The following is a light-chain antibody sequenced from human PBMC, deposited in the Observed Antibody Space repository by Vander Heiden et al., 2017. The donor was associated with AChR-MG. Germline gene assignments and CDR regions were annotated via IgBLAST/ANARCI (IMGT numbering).Light chain of an antibody. V-gene: IGLV3-19*01. CDR3: HSRETSDNHRV. CDR2: GNE. J-gene: IGLJ1*01. Sequence: SSDLTQDPAVSVALGPTVRITCQRDDLRSFHASWYQQKTGQAPVVVIYGNEKRTSGIPDRFSAARSGNTASLTITGAQAEDEADYYCHSRETSDNHRVFGAGTKVTVL. CDR1: DLRSFH.